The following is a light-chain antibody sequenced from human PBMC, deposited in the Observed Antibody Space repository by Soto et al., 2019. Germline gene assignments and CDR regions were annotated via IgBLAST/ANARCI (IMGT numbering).Light chain of an antibody. V-gene: IGKV3-15*01. J-gene: IGKJ1*01. Sequence: EIMMTQSPATLSVSPGERATLSCRASQSVSSNLAWYQQKPGQAPRLLIYGASTRATGIPARFSGSGSGTEFTLTISSLQSEDFAVYYCQQYNNWPPGWTFGQGTKVEIK. CDR1: QSVSSN. CDR2: GAS. CDR3: QQYNNWPPGWT.